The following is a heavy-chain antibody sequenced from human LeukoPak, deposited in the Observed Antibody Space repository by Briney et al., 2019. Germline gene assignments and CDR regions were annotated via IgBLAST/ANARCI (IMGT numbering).Heavy chain of an antibody. CDR2: IFHSGST. CDR3: AREGDTILPDC. V-gene: IGHV4-38-2*02. Sequence: SETLSLTCTVSGYSISSGYYWGWIRQPPGKGLEWIGSIFHSGSTYYNPSLKSRVTISVDTSKNQFSLKLSSVTAADTAVYYCAREGDTILPDCWGQGTLVTVSS. J-gene: IGHJ4*02. D-gene: IGHD3-3*01. CDR1: GYSISSGYY.